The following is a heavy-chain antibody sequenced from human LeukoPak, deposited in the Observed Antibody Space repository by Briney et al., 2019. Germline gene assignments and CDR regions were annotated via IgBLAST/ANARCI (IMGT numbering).Heavy chain of an antibody. CDR3: AREVEYGDYGFDY. J-gene: IGHJ4*02. D-gene: IGHD4-17*01. CDR1: GFTFSSYS. Sequence: GGSLRLSCAASGFTFSSYSMNWVRQAPGKGLEWVSSISSSSSYIYYADSVKGRFTISRDNAKNSLYLQMNSLRAEDTAVYYCAREVEYGDYGFDYWGQGTLVTVSS. V-gene: IGHV3-21*01. CDR2: ISSSSSYI.